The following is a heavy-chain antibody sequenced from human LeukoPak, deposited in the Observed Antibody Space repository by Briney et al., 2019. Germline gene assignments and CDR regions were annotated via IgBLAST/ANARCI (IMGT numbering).Heavy chain of an antibody. J-gene: IGHJ6*04. D-gene: IGHD6-25*01. CDR2: INPNSGGT. CDR3: ARDGSSSGGMDV. V-gene: IGHV1-2*02. CDR1: GYTFTGYY. Sequence: ASVKVSCKASGYTFTGYYMHWVRQAPGQGLEWMGWINPNSGGTNYAQKFQGRVTMTRDTSSSTAYMDLSRLRSDDTAVYYCARDGSSSGGMDVWGKGTTVTVSS.